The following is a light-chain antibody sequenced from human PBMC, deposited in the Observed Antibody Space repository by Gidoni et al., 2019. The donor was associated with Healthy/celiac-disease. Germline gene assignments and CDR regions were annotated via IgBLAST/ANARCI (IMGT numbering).Light chain of an antibody. V-gene: IGLV1-44*01. CDR2: SNN. Sequence: HSVLTQPPSPSGTPVQRVTISCSGSSSHIGSNTVNWYQQLPGTAPKLLIYSNNQRPSGVPDRFSGSKSGTSASLAISGLQSEDEADYYCAEWDDSLNGPVFGGGTKLTVL. CDR1: SSHIGSNT. J-gene: IGLJ2*01. CDR3: AEWDDSLNGPV.